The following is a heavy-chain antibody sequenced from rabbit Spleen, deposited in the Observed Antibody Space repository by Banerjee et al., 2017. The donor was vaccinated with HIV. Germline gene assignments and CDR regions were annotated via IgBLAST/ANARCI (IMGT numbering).Heavy chain of an antibody. V-gene: IGHV1S45*01. D-gene: IGHD8-1*01. Sequence: QEQLVESGGGLVKPEGSLTLTCKASGFSFSDRDVMCWVRQAPGKGLQWIACINASTGKPVYATWASGRFTISRTSSTTVTLQMTSLTVADTATYFCARDTGSSFSSYGMDLWGPGTLVTVS. J-gene: IGHJ6*01. CDR3: ARDTGSSFSSYGMDL. CDR1: GFSFSDRDV. CDR2: INASTGKP.